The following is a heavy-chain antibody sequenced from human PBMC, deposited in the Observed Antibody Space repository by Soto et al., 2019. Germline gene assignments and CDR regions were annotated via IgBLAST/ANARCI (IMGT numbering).Heavy chain of an antibody. D-gene: IGHD2-15*01. CDR3: ARGDKFTRYCRGGSCYPGAIWWFDP. CDR2: INHSGST. Sequence: PSETLSLTCAVYGGSFSGYYWSWIRQPPGKGLEWIGEINHSGSTNYNPSLKSRVTISVDTSKNQFSLKLSSVTAADTAVYYCARGDKFTRYCRGGSCYPGAIWWFDPWGQGTLVTVSS. V-gene: IGHV4-34*01. J-gene: IGHJ5*02. CDR1: GGSFSGYY.